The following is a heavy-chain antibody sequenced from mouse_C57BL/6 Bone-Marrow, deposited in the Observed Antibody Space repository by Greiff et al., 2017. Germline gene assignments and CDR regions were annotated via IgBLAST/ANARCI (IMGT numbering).Heavy chain of an antibody. CDR3: ARSYDYDGGFDY. D-gene: IGHD2-4*01. CDR1: GFTFSSYG. CDR2: ISSGGSYT. Sequence: EVQVVESGGDLVKPGGSLKLSCAASGFTFSSYGMSWVRQTPDKRLEWVATISSGGSYTYYPDSVKGRFTISRDNAKNTLYLQMSSLKSEDTAMYYCARSYDYDGGFDYWGQGTTLTVSS. V-gene: IGHV5-6*01. J-gene: IGHJ2*01.